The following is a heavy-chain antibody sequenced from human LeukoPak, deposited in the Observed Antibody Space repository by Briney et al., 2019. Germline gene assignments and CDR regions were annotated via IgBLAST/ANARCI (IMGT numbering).Heavy chain of an antibody. V-gene: IGHV4-30-2*03. CDR2: IYHSGST. CDR1: GGSLSSGGYS. CDR3: ARHSNWNGGVDWFDP. J-gene: IGHJ5*02. Sequence: SETLSFTCAVSGGSLSSGGYSWSWIRQPPGKGLGWIGSIYHSGSTYYNPSLKSRVTISVDTSKNQFSLKLNSVTAADTAVYYCARHSNWNGGVDWFDPWGQGTQVTVSS. D-gene: IGHD1-20*01.